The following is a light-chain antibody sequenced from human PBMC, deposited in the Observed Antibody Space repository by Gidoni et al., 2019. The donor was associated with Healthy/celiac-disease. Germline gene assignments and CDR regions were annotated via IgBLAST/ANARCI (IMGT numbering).Light chain of an antibody. V-gene: IGLV2-14*01. CDR3: SSYTDSSTRV. CDR2: EVS. J-gene: IGLJ3*02. Sequence: QSALTQPASVSGSPGQSITISCTGTSSDVGAYNYVSWYQQHPGKAPKLMIYEVSNRPSGVPDRFSGSKSGDTASLTISGLQAEDEADYYCSSYTDSSTRVFGGGTKLTVL. CDR1: SSDVGAYNY.